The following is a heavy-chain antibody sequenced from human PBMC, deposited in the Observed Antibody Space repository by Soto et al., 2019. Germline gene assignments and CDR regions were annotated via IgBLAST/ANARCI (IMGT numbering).Heavy chain of an antibody. D-gene: IGHD3-10*01. CDR3: AREWSASGDLDY. Sequence: QVQLVESGGGVVQPGRSLRLSCAASGFTFSSHSIQWVRQAPAKGLEWVAVISYDGSIKYYADSVKGRFTISRDNSKNTAYLQMNSLRAEDTVVFYCAREWSASGDLDYWGQGTLVIVSS. CDR2: ISYDGSIK. CDR1: GFTFSSHS. J-gene: IGHJ4*02. V-gene: IGHV3-30-3*01.